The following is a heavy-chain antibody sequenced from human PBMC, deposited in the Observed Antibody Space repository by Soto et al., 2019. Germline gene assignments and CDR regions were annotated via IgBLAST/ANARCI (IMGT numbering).Heavy chain of an antibody. Sequence: QVQLQESGPGLVKPSQTLSLTCTVSGGSISSGGYYWSWIRQHPGKGLEWIGYIYHSGSTYCHPCLTSLVPLSVDTPEIQFSLRLTSVTAADTAVYYCARGKRYFDWPSTPYYFDYWGQGTLVTVSS. V-gene: IGHV4-31*01. CDR3: ARGKRYFDWPSTPYYFDY. J-gene: IGHJ4*02. D-gene: IGHD3-9*01. CDR1: GGSISSGGYY. CDR2: IYHSGST.